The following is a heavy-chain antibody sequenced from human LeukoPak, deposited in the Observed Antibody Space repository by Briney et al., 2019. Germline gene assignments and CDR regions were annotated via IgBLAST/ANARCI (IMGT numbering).Heavy chain of an antibody. CDR1: GFTFSDYS. CDR2: ISTGGDTI. Sequence: GGSLRLSCAVSGFTFSDYSMNWVRQPPGKGLEWIPYISTGGDTIYYADSVKGRFTISSDNAKKSLYLQMNSLGAEDTAVYYCARGPPLFDPWGQGTLVTVSS. V-gene: IGHV3-48*01. J-gene: IGHJ5*02. CDR3: ARGPPLFDP.